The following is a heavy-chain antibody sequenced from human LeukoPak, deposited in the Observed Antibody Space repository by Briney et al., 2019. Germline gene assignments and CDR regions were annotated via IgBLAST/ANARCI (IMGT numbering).Heavy chain of an antibody. CDR1: GYTFTSYD. J-gene: IGHJ4*02. CDR2: MNPNSGNT. V-gene: IGHV1-8*03. Sequence: GASVKVSCKASGYTFTSYDNNWVRQATGQGLEWMGWMNPNSGNTGYAQKFQGRVTITRNTSISTAYMELSSLRSEDTAVYYCARGPYATLPDYWGQGTLVTVSS. CDR3: ARGPYATLPDY.